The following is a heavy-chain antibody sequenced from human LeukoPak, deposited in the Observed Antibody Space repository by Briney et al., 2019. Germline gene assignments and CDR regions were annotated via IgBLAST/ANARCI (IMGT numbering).Heavy chain of an antibody. J-gene: IGHJ4*02. CDR3: ARDALNYCSSTSCYLYYFDY. CDR1: GYSISSGYY. Sequence: SETLSLTCTVSGYSISSGYYWGWIRQPPGKGLEWIGSIYHSGSTYYNPSLKSRVTISVDTSKNQFSLKLSSVTAADPAVYYCARDALNYCSSTSCYLYYFDYWGQGTLVTVSS. D-gene: IGHD2-2*01. V-gene: IGHV4-38-2*02. CDR2: IYHSGST.